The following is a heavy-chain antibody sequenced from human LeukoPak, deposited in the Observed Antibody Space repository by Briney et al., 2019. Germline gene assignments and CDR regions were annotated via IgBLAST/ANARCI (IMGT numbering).Heavy chain of an antibody. D-gene: IGHD6-19*01. CDR3: AREAGRGWTFEY. CDR1: GDSVSSNSAA. V-gene: IGHV6-1*01. J-gene: IGHJ4*02. Sequence: SPTLSLTCAISGDSVSSNSAAWNWIRQSPSRGLEWLGRTYYRSKWYSDYAVSVRGRITINPNTSKNQFSLQLNSVTPKDSAVYYCAREAGRGWTFEYWGQGALVTVSS. CDR2: TYYRSKWYS.